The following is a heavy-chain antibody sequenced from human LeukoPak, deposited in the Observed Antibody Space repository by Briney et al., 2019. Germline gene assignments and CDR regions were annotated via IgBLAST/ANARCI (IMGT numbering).Heavy chain of an antibody. J-gene: IGHJ4*02. V-gene: IGHV3-30-3*01. Sequence: PGRSLRLSCGASGFTFSRYAMNWVRQAPGQGLEWVAIISYGGNNQYYAESVKGRFTISRDNTKNTVHLQMNSLRPEDTAVYYCARAPDSSGYYYYFDYWGQGALVTVSS. CDR3: ARAPDSSGYYYYFDY. CDR1: GFTFSRYA. CDR2: ISYGGNNQ. D-gene: IGHD3-22*01.